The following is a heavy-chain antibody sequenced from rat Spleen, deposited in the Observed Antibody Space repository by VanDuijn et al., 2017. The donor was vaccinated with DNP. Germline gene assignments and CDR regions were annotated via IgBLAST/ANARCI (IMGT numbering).Heavy chain of an antibody. CDR3: AGYS. D-gene: IGHD1-1*01. Sequence: EVQLVETGGSLVQPGKSLKLTCATSGFTFSTAWMYWYRQFPEKRLEWVARIKAKSDNYATDYTESVKGRFTISRDDSKSSIYLQMNNLKEEDTAIYYCAGYSWGQGVMVTVSS. CDR1: GFTFSTAW. J-gene: IGHJ2*01. CDR2: IKAKSDNYAT. V-gene: IGHV6-6*01.